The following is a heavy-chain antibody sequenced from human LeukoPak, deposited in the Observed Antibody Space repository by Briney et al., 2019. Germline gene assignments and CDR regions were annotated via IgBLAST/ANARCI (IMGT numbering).Heavy chain of an antibody. CDR3: AKHPGTRRGYYYYYYMDV. CDR2: ISSSGGSA. CDR1: GFTFSSYG. Sequence: GGSLRLSCAASGFTFSSYGMSWVRQAPGKGLEWVSAISSSGGSAYYAHSVKGRFTIPRDNSKNTPYLQMTSLRAEDTAVYYCAKHPGTRRGYYYYYYMDVWGKRTTVTISS. D-gene: IGHD2-2*01. V-gene: IGHV3-23*01. J-gene: IGHJ6*03.